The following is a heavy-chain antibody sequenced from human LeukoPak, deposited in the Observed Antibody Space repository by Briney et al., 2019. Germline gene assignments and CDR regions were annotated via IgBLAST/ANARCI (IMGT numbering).Heavy chain of an antibody. CDR3: ATGTHPGN. V-gene: IGHV3-66*01. Sequence: TGGSLRLSCAASGFTVSNNYMSWVRQAAGKGLEWIAVIYSGGSAFHADSVKGRFIISRDNPKNTLYLQMNSLRVEDTAVYYCATGTHPGNWGQGTRVTVSS. CDR1: GFTVSNNY. D-gene: IGHD1-14*01. J-gene: IGHJ4*02. CDR2: IYSGGSA.